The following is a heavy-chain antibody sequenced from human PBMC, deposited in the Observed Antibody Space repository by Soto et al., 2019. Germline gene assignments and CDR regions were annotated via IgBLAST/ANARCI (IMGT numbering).Heavy chain of an antibody. CDR2: IYASGTT. V-gene: IGHV4-4*07. D-gene: IGHD1-1*01. CDR1: GASISNYY. Sequence: QVRLQESGPGLVKPSETLSLTCTVSGASISNYYWSWIRQPAGKGLECLGRIYASGTTTYNPSLRSRVTMSVDTSKNQFSIHLHSVTAADTAVYYCARESRSELGTVEYWGQGTLVTVSS. J-gene: IGHJ4*02. CDR3: ARESRSELGTVEY.